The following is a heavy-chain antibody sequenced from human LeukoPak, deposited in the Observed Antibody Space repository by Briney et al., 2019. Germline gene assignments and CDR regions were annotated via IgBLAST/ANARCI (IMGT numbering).Heavy chain of an antibody. J-gene: IGHJ4*02. CDR3: AKDKGVGATRGIDY. D-gene: IGHD1-26*01. Sequence: GGSLRLSCAASGFTFSSYGMHWVRQAPGKGLEWVSGISWNSGSIGYADSVKGRFTISRDNAKNSLYLQMNSLRAEDMALYYCAKDKGVGATRGIDYWGQGTLVTVSS. CDR2: ISWNSGSI. V-gene: IGHV3-9*03. CDR1: GFTFSSYG.